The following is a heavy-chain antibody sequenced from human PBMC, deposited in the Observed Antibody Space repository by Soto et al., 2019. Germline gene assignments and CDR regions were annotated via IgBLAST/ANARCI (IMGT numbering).Heavy chain of an antibody. CDR2: IIPIFGTA. D-gene: IGHD2-21*02. Sequence: ASVKVSCKASGGTFSSYAISWVRQAPGQGLEWMGGIIPIFGTANYAQKFQGRVTITADESTSTAYMELSSLRSEDTAVYYCARAKVVTASPNYYYGMDVWGQGTTVTVSS. J-gene: IGHJ6*02. V-gene: IGHV1-69*13. CDR3: ARAKVVTASPNYYYGMDV. CDR1: GGTFSSYA.